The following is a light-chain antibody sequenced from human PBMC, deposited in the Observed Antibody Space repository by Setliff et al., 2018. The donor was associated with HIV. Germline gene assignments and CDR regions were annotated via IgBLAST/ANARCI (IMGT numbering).Light chain of an antibody. J-gene: IGKJ1*01. CDR2: EVS. CDR1: QSLLHTDGNTY. CDR3: MRGQA. Sequence: MGLTQTPLSLSVTPGQPASISCKSSQSLLHTDGNTYLFWYLQKPCHSPQLLIYEVSSRFSGVPDRFSGSGSGTDFTLKISRVEAEDAGVYYCMRGQAFGQGTKVDIK. V-gene: IGKV2-29*03.